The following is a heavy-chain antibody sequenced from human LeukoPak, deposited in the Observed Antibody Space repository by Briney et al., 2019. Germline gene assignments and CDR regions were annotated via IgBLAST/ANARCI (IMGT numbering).Heavy chain of an antibody. CDR2: ISSSSSYT. J-gene: IGHJ4*02. Sequence: PGGSLRLSCAASGFTFSDYYISWIRQAPGKGLEWVSYISSSSSYTNYADSVKGRFTISRDNAKNSLYLQMNSLRAEDTAVYYCARAVTNYDILTGYYKDYFDYWGQGTLVTVFS. V-gene: IGHV3-11*03. CDR3: ARAVTNYDILTGYYKDYFDY. CDR1: GFTFSDYY. D-gene: IGHD3-9*01.